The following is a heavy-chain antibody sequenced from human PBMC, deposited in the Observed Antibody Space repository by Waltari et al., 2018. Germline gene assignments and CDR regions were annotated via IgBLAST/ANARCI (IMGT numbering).Heavy chain of an antibody. Sequence: EVQLVESGGGLVQPGGSLRLSCAASGFTFSSYAMSWVRQAPGKGLEWVSASSGRGGSTYSSDSVKGRFTISRDNSKNTLYLQMNSLRAEDTAVYYCAKILGYCSSTSCLNYYYYGMDVWGQGTTVTVSS. D-gene: IGHD2-2*01. CDR3: AKILGYCSSTSCLNYYYYGMDV. V-gene: IGHV3-23*04. J-gene: IGHJ6*02. CDR2: SSGRGGST. CDR1: GFTFSSYA.